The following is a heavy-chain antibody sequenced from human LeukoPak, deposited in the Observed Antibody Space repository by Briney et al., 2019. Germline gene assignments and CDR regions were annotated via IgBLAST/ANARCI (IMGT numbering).Heavy chain of an antibody. Sequence: APVKVSCKASGYTFTGYYMHWVRQAPGQGLEWMGWINPNSGGTNYAQKFQGRVTMTRDTSISTAYMELSRLRSDDTAVYYCARSKSSGTSAFDYWGQGTLVTVSS. CDR2: INPNSGGT. CDR1: GYTFTGYY. J-gene: IGHJ4*02. V-gene: IGHV1-2*02. CDR3: ARSKSSGTSAFDY. D-gene: IGHD6-19*01.